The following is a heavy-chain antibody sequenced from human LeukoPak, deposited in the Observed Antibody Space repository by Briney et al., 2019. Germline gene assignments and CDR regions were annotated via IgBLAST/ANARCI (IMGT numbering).Heavy chain of an antibody. V-gene: IGHV3-23*01. CDR3: ASWTR. CDR2: ITGSGGTT. CDR1: GFTFSSYA. Sequence: GGSLRLSCAASGFTFSSYAMSWVRRAPGKGLEWVSTITGSGGTTNYADSVKGRFTISRDNSKNTLSLQVNSLSAEDTAVYYCASWTRWGQGTLVTVSS. J-gene: IGHJ4*02. D-gene: IGHD3/OR15-3a*01.